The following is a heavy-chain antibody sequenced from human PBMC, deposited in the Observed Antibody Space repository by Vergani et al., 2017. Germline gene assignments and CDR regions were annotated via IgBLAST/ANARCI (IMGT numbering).Heavy chain of an antibody. Sequence: QVQLQQWGAGLLKPSETLSLTCAVYGGSFSGYYRSWIRQPPGKGLEWIGEINHRGRTNYNPSLKSRVTISVDTSKNQFSLKLSSVTASDTAVYYCAGGHINSGRFDYWGQGTLVTVSS. CDR3: AGGHINSGRFDY. CDR2: INHRGRT. V-gene: IGHV4-34*01. CDR1: GGSFSGYY. D-gene: IGHD1-26*01. J-gene: IGHJ4*02.